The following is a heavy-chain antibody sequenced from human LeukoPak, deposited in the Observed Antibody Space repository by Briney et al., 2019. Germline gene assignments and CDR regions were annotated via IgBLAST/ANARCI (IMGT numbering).Heavy chain of an antibody. V-gene: IGHV4-34*01. CDR2: INHSGST. J-gene: IGHJ4*02. Sequence: SETLSLTCAVYGGSFSGYYWSWIRQPPGKGLEWIGEINHSGSTNYSPSLKSRVTISVDTSKNQFSLKLSSVTAADTAVYYCARENLGYYDSSGYAFDYWGQGTLVTVSS. CDR1: GGSFSGYY. CDR3: ARENLGYYDSSGYAFDY. D-gene: IGHD3-22*01.